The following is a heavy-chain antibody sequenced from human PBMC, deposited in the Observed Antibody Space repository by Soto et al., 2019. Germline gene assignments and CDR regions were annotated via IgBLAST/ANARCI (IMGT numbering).Heavy chain of an antibody. CDR1: GGSISNNDYY. CDR2: IYYSGSI. D-gene: IGHD2-15*01. Sequence: QLQLQQSGPGLVKSSETLSLTCTVSGGSISNNDYYWGWIRQPPGKGLEWIGSIYYSGSISYNPSLKRRVTMSVDTSKNQFSLKLSSVTAADTAVYYCATPGWPAWYFDYWGQGTLVTVSS. V-gene: IGHV4-39*01. CDR3: ATPGWPAWYFDY. J-gene: IGHJ4*02.